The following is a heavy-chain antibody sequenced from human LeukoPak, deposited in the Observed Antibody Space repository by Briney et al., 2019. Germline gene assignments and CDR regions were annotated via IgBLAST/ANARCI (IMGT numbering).Heavy chain of an antibody. CDR1: GGTFSSYA. V-gene: IGHV1-2*06. Sequence: GSSVKVSCKASGGTFSSYAISWVRQAPGQGLEWMGRINPNSAGTNYAQKFQGRVTMTRDTSISTAYMDLSRLTSDDTAVYYCARPCSSTSCQFYDAFDIWGQGTMVTVSS. D-gene: IGHD2-2*01. J-gene: IGHJ3*02. CDR3: ARPCSSTSCQFYDAFDI. CDR2: INPNSAGT.